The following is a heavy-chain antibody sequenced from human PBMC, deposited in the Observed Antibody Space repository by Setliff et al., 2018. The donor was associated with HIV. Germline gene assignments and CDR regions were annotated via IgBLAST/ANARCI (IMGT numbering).Heavy chain of an antibody. D-gene: IGHD2-2*02. Sequence: SGPTLVNPTQTLTLTCTFSGFSLSTSGVGVGWIRQPPGKALEWLAVIYWDDDKRYSPSLKSRVTITKDTSKNQVVLTMTNMDPMDTATYYCARIQLVCSSTSCYKGVIDYWGQGTLVTVSS. J-gene: IGHJ4*02. CDR3: ARIQLVCSSTSCYKGVIDY. CDR1: GFSLSTSGVG. V-gene: IGHV2-5*02. CDR2: IYWDDDK.